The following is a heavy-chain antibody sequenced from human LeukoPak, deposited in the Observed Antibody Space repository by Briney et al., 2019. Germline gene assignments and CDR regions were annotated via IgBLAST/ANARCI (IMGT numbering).Heavy chain of an antibody. D-gene: IGHD6-13*01. V-gene: IGHV3-30-3*01. CDR1: GFTFSTYA. Sequence: PGGSLRLSCAASGFTFSTYAMHWVRQAPGKGLEWVAVISYDGSNKYYADSVRGRFTISRDNSRNTLNLQMDSLRAEDTAVYYCARDPYTYSSSWYGYFQYWGQGTLVTVSS. CDR2: ISYDGSNK. CDR3: ARDPYTYSSSWYGYFQY. J-gene: IGHJ1*01.